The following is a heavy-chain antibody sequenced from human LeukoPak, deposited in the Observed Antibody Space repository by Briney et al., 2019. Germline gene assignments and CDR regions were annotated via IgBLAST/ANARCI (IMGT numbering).Heavy chain of an antibody. CDR3: ARYSSSTWLGFDY. V-gene: IGHV4-59*13. D-gene: IGHD6-13*01. Sequence: PSETLSLTCTVSGGSISTNYWSWIRQPPGKGLEGIGYIYYSGSTNYNPSLKSRVTISMDTSKSQFSLKLSSVTAADTAIYYCARYSSSTWLGFDYWGQGTLVTVSS. CDR1: GGSISTNY. CDR2: IYYSGST. J-gene: IGHJ4*02.